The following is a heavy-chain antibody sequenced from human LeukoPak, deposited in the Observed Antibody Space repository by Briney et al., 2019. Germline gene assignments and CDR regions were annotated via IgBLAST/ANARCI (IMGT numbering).Heavy chain of an antibody. V-gene: IGHV1-69*13. CDR3: ARVNYDFWSGYYDDY. Sequence: GASVKVSCKASGGTFSSYAISWVRQAPGQGLEWMGGIIPIFGTANYAQKFQGRVTITADESTSTAYMELSSLRSEDTAVYYCARVNYDFWSGYYDDYWGQGTLVTVSS. D-gene: IGHD3-3*01. CDR2: IIPIFGTA. J-gene: IGHJ4*02. CDR1: GGTFSSYA.